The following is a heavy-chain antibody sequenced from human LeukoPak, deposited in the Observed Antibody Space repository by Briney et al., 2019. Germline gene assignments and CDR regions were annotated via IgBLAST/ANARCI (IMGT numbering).Heavy chain of an antibody. CDR1: GFTFSNDA. CDR3: ARDEGRALLWFGELSGGGHFDY. Sequence: GRSLRLSCAASGFTFSNDAMHWVRQAPGKGLEWVTIISYDGTKKYYADSVKGRFTISRDNSKNTLYLQMNSLRAEDTAVYYCARDEGRALLWFGELSGGGHFDYWGQGTLVTVSS. D-gene: IGHD3-10*01. J-gene: IGHJ4*02. CDR2: ISYDGTKK. V-gene: IGHV3-30*04.